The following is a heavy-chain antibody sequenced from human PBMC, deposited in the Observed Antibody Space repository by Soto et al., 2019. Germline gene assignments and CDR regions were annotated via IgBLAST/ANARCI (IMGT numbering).Heavy chain of an antibody. J-gene: IGHJ5*02. CDR1: GYTFTSYA. CDR2: INAGNGNT. Sequence: QVQLVQSGAEVEKPGASVKVSCKASGYTFTSYAMHWVRQAPGQRLEWMGWINAGNGNTKYSQKFQGRVTITRDTSASTAYMELSSLRSEDTAVYYCARGLSMTTVTSTLSNWFDPWGQGTLVTVSS. D-gene: IGHD4-17*01. V-gene: IGHV1-3*01. CDR3: ARGLSMTTVTSTLSNWFDP.